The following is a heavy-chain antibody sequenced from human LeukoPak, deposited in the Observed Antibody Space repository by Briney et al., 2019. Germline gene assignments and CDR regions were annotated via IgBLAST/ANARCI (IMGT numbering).Heavy chain of an antibody. J-gene: IGHJ4*02. D-gene: IGHD3-10*01. CDR2: INHCGST. Sequence: SETLSLTCAVYGGSFSGYYWSWIRQPPGKGLEWIGEINHCGSTNYNPSLKSRVTISVDTSKNQFSLKLSSVTAAHTAVYYCARVAWGSGSYFNKNYFDYWGQGTLVTVSS. CDR3: ARVAWGSGSYFNKNYFDY. CDR1: GGSFSGYY. V-gene: IGHV4-34*01.